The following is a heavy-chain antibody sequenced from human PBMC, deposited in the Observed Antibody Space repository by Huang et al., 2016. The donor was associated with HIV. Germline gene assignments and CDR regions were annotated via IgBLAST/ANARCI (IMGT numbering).Heavy chain of an antibody. V-gene: IGHV3-23*01. Sequence: EVQLLESGGDLVQPGGSLRLSCTASGFTFSIYAMTWVRKAPGKGLEWGATISGGDGNTYYADSGKGRCTISRDNSKNTLYLQIHSLGAEDTAIYYCAKGRTTVAKAFDYWGQGTLVTVSS. CDR1: GFTFSIYA. CDR2: ISGGDGNT. J-gene: IGHJ4*02. D-gene: IGHD4-17*01. CDR3: AKGRTTVAKAFDY.